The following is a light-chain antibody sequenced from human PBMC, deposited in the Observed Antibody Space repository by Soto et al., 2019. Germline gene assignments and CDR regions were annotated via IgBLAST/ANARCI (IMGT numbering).Light chain of an antibody. Sequence: EIQMTQSPSYMSTSVGDRIHITCRASQSISSYLNWYQQKPGKAPKLLIYAASSLQSGVPSRFSGSGSGTDFTLTISSLQPEDFATYYCQQSYSTPWTFGQGTKVDIK. CDR1: QSISSY. V-gene: IGKV1-39*01. CDR2: AAS. J-gene: IGKJ1*01. CDR3: QQSYSTPWT.